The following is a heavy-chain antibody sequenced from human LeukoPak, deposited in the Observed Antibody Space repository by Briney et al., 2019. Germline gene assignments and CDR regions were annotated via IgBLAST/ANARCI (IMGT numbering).Heavy chain of an antibody. V-gene: IGHV4-34*01. CDR3: ARDGGTGYIDH. CDR2: INHSGST. D-gene: IGHD3-16*01. J-gene: IGHJ4*02. Sequence: NASETLSLTCAVYGGSFSGYYWSWIRQPPGKGLEWIGEINHSGSTNYNPSLKSRVTISVDTSKNQFSLKLSSVTAADTAVYYCARDGGTGYIDHWGQGTLVTVSS. CDR1: GGSFSGYY.